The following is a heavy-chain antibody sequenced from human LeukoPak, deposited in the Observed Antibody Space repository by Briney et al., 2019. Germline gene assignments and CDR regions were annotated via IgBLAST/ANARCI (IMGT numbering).Heavy chain of an antibody. D-gene: IGHD1-26*01. CDR3: ARDRPDQYVSGTPAAYFDY. J-gene: IGHJ4*02. CDR2: IYYSGST. V-gene: IGHV4-30-4*01. Sequence: PSETLSLTCTVSGGSISSGDYYWSWIRQPPGKALEWIGYIYYSGSTYYNPSLKSRVTTSADTSKNQFSLRLNSVTAADTAVYYCARDRPDQYVSGTPAAYFDYWAQGTLVTVSS. CDR1: GGSISSGDYY.